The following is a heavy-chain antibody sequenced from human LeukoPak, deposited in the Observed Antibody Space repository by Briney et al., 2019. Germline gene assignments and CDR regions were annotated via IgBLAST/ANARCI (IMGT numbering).Heavy chain of an antibody. CDR1: GYTFTSYY. J-gene: IGHJ4*02. V-gene: IGHV1-46*01. CDR2: INPSGGST. Sequence: ASVKVSCKASGYTFTSYYMHWVRQAPGQGLEWMGIINPSGGSTSYAQKFQGRVTMTRDTSTSTVYMELSSLRSEDTAVYYCARAAYVWGAPYYFDYWGQGTLVTVSS. CDR3: ARAAYVWGAPYYFDY. D-gene: IGHD3-16*01.